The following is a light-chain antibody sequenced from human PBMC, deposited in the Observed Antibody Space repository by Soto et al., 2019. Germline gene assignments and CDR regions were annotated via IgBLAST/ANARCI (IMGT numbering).Light chain of an antibody. V-gene: IGLV1-44*01. CDR1: SSNIGINS. J-gene: IGLJ3*02. Sequence: QSVLTQPPSASGTPGQRVTISCSGSSSNIGINSASWYQQLPGTAPKLLIYGSNQRPSGVPDRFSGSKSGTSASLAISGLQSEDEADSYCAAWDDSLIGLVFGGGTKLTVL. CDR2: GSN. CDR3: AAWDDSLIGLV.